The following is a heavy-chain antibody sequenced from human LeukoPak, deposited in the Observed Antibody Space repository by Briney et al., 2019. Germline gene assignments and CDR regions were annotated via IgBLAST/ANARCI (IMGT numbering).Heavy chain of an antibody. Sequence: ASVKVSCKASGYTFTSYAMNWVRQAPGQGLEWMGWINTNTGNPTYAQGFTGRFVFSLDTSVSTAYLQISSLKAEDTAVYYCARHYDILTDPHYYGMDVWGQGTTVTVSS. CDR3: ARHYDILTDPHYYGMDV. J-gene: IGHJ6*02. CDR1: GYTFTSYA. V-gene: IGHV7-4-1*02. CDR2: INTNTGNP. D-gene: IGHD3-9*01.